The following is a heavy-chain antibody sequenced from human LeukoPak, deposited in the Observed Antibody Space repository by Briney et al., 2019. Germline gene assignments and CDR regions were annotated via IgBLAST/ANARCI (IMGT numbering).Heavy chain of an antibody. Sequence: GRSLRLSCAASGFTFDDFAMHWVRQAPGKGLEWVSGISWKSGTIAYADSVKGRFTISRDNAKNSLYLQMNSLRAEDTALYYCAKGHITSVQFNWFDRWGQGTLVTVSS. D-gene: IGHD1-14*01. CDR1: GFTFDDFA. CDR3: AKGHITSVQFNWFDR. CDR2: ISWKSGTI. V-gene: IGHV3-9*01. J-gene: IGHJ5*02.